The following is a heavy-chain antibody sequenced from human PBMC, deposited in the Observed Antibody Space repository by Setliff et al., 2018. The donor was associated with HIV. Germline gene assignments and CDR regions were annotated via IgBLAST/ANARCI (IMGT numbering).Heavy chain of an antibody. V-gene: IGHV4-39*01. Sequence: PSETLSLTCTVTGGSISSNSFYWGWIRQPPGKGLEWIGTIHYSGSTYYNPSLKSRVSISVDTSKNQFSLKLTSVTAADTAVYYCARNVAATSAFDIWGRGTMVTVSS. D-gene: IGHD6-19*01. CDR3: ARNVAATSAFDI. CDR2: IHYSGST. J-gene: IGHJ3*02. CDR1: GGSISSNSFY.